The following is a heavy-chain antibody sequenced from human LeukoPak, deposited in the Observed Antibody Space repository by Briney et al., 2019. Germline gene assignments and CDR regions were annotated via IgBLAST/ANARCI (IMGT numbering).Heavy chain of an antibody. CDR2: ISGDGSDT. D-gene: IGHD2-2*01. Sequence: GGSLRLSCAASGFTFSTYWMYWVRQAPGKGLVWVSRISGDGSDTRYADSVKGRFTISRDNAKNTLYLQMNGLRPEDTAVYYCARLRTPYCSSSSCYVFDYWGQGTLVTVSS. J-gene: IGHJ4*02. V-gene: IGHV3-74*01. CDR3: ARLRTPYCSSSSCYVFDY. CDR1: GFTFSTYW.